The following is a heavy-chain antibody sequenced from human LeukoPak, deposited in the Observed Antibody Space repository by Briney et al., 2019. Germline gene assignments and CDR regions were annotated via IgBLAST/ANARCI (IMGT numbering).Heavy chain of an antibody. CDR1: RLTSYVYT. J-gene: IGHJ5*02. CDR3: AKVEYPDGGSVAA. CDR2: ISWNSGSI. Sequence: GGSLRLSCAASRLTSYVYTIHCVPQAPGHGLESVSGISWNSGSIGYADSVKGRFTISRDNAKNSLYLQMNSLRAEDTGLYYCAKVEYPDGGSVAAWGQGTLVTVSS. V-gene: IGHV3-9*02. D-gene: IGHD2-2*01.